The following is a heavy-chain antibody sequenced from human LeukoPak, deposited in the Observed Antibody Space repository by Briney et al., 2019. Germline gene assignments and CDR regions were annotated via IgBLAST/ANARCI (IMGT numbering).Heavy chain of an antibody. J-gene: IGHJ4*02. CDR2: IIPIFGTA. CDR1: GGTFGSYA. D-gene: IGHD3-22*01. V-gene: IGHV1-69*13. Sequence: ASVKVSCKASGGTFGSYAISWVRQAPGQGLEWMGGIIPIFGTANYAQKFQGRVTITADESTSTAYMELSSLRSEDTAVYYCARDRALDYYDSSGYYLFAYWGQGTLVTVSS. CDR3: ARDRALDYYDSSGYYLFAY.